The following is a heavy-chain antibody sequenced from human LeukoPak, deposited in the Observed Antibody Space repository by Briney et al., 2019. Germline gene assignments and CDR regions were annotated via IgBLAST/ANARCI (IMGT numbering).Heavy chain of an antibody. CDR1: GYNFNNYG. CDR3: ARGSYPYSHGMDV. D-gene: IGHD1-26*01. CDR2: ISAKTGNT. V-gene: IGHV1-18*01. J-gene: IGHJ6*02. Sequence: AALVKVSCKASGYNFNNYGVSWVRQAPGQGLEWMGWISAKTGNTNYAQKVQGRVTMTTDTSTTTAYMELRSLGSDDTAVYYCARGSYPYSHGMDVWGQGTTVTVSS.